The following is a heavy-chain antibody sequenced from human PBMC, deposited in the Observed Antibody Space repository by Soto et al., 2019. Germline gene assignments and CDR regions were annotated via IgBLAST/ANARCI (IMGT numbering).Heavy chain of an antibody. CDR1: GGSISSYY. V-gene: IGHV4-59*01. CDR3: ARNPRARGYSYGYYYYGMGV. J-gene: IGHJ6*02. CDR2: IYYSGST. D-gene: IGHD5-18*01. Sequence: SETLSLTCTVSGGSISSYYWSWIRQPPGKGLEWIGYIYYSGSTNYNPSLKSRVTISVDTSKNQFSLKLSSVTAADTAVYYCARNPRARGYSYGYYYYGMGVWGQGTTVTVSS.